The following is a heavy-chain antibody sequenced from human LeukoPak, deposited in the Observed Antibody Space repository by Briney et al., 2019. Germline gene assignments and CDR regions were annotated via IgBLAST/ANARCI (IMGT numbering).Heavy chain of an antibody. CDR2: INSDGSST. Sequence: GGSLRLSCAASGFTFSSYWMHWVRQAPGKGLVWVSRINSDGSSTSYADSVKGRFTISRDNAKNSLYLQMNSLRAEDTAVYYCARVASPSGYDGLDVWGQGTTVTVSS. CDR3: ARVASPSGYDGLDV. CDR1: GFTFSSYW. V-gene: IGHV3-74*01. J-gene: IGHJ6*02. D-gene: IGHD1-26*01.